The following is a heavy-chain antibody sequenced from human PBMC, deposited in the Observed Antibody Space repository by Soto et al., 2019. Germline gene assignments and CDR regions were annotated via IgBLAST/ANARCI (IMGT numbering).Heavy chain of an antibody. Sequence: QVQLVESGGGVVQPGRSLRLSCAASGFTFSSYGMHWVRQAPGKGLEWVAVISYDGSNKYYADSVKGRFTISRDNSKNTLYLQMNSLRAEDTAVYYCAKEMVSIVGMDVWGQGTTVTVSS. V-gene: IGHV3-30*18. D-gene: IGHD1-26*01. CDR2: ISYDGSNK. CDR1: GFTFSSYG. J-gene: IGHJ6*02. CDR3: AKEMVSIVGMDV.